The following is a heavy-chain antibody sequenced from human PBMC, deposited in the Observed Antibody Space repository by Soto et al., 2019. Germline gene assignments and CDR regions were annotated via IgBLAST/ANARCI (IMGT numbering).Heavy chain of an antibody. D-gene: IGHD2-15*01. CDR1: GGTISSYY. CDR2: IFHSGST. Sequence: SETLSLTCTVSGGTISSYYWSWIRQPPGKGLEWIGYIFHSGSTYYNPSLKSRVTISVDRSKNQFSLKLSSVTAADTAVYYCARDPRGYCSGGSCSSGWFDPWGQGTLVTVSS. J-gene: IGHJ5*02. CDR3: ARDPRGYCSGGSCSSGWFDP. V-gene: IGHV4-59*12.